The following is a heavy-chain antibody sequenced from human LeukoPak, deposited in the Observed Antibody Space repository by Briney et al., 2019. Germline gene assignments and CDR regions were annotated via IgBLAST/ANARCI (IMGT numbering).Heavy chain of an antibody. D-gene: IGHD3-10*01. V-gene: IGHV4-59*01. J-gene: IGHJ4*02. CDR3: AGMVRGFDY. Sequence: SETLSLTCTVSGGSISSYYWSWIRQPPGKGLEWIGYIYYSGSTNYNPPLKSRVTISVDTSKNQFSLKLSSVTAADTAVYYCAGMVRGFDYWGQGTLVTVSS. CDR2: IYYSGST. CDR1: GGSISSYY.